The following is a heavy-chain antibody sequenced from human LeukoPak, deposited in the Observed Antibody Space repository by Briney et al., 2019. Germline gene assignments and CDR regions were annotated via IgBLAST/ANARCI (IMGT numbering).Heavy chain of an antibody. J-gene: IGHJ3*02. CDR2: IYYSGST. CDR1: GGSISSCY. D-gene: IGHD5-18*01. CDR3: ARDRGYSYGPGAFDI. Sequence: PSETLSLTCTVSGGSISSCYWSWIRQPPGKGLEWIGYIYYSGSTNYNPSLKSRVTISVDTSKNQFSLKLSSVTAADTAVYYCARDRGYSYGPGAFDIWGQGTMVTVSS. V-gene: IGHV4-59*01.